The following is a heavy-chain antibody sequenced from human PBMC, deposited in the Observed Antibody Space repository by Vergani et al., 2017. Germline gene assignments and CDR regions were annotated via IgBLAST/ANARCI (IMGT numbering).Heavy chain of an antibody. Sequence: QVQLHESGPGLVKPSETLSLTCTVSGGSISSYYWSWIRQPPGKGLEWIGYIYYSGSTNYNPSLKSRVTISVDTSKNQFSLKLSSVTAADTAVYYCARDLPIYDSSGYYWPLFDYWGQGTLVTVSS. V-gene: IGHV4-59*01. CDR1: GGSISSYY. D-gene: IGHD3-22*01. J-gene: IGHJ4*02. CDR2: IYYSGST. CDR3: ARDLPIYDSSGYYWPLFDY.